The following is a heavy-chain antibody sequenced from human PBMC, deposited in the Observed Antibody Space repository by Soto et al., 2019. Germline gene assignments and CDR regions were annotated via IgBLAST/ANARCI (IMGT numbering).Heavy chain of an antibody. Sequence: SGGSLRLSCAASGFIFNNYWMHWVRQAPGKGLVWVARIHGDGITTTYVDSVKGRFTISRHNAKNTVYLQMNSLRAEDTAVYYCGRGSGPRGRPYWGQGILVTVSS. V-gene: IGHV3-74*01. CDR2: IHGDGITT. J-gene: IGHJ4*02. CDR1: GFIFNNYW. D-gene: IGHD6-25*01. CDR3: GRGSGPRGRPY.